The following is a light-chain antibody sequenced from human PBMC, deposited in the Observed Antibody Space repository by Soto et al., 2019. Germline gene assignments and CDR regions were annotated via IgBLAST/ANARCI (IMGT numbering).Light chain of an antibody. CDR2: DVT. V-gene: IGLV2-14*01. J-gene: IGLJ1*01. Sequence: QSVLTQPASVSGPPGQPITISCTGTSSDVGAYNYVSWYQHHPGKAPRLVIYDVTNRPSGISDRFSGSKSGNTASLTISGLLAEDEADYYCTSYTSTSTYVFGTGTKVTVL. CDR1: SSDVGAYNY. CDR3: TSYTSTSTYV.